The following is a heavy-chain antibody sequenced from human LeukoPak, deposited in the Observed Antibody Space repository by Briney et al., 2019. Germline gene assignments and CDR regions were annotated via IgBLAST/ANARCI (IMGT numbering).Heavy chain of an antibody. D-gene: IGHD2-21*02. CDR1: GFTFSNYN. V-gene: IGHV3-23*01. Sequence: GGSLRLSCAASGFTFSNYNLNWVRQAPGKGLEWVSAISGSGGSTYNADSVKGRFTISRDNSKNTVHLQMNSLRAEDTAVYYCAKDRGDTRYYFDYGGQGTLVTVYS. J-gene: IGHJ4*02. CDR3: AKDRGDTRYYFDY. CDR2: ISGSGGST.